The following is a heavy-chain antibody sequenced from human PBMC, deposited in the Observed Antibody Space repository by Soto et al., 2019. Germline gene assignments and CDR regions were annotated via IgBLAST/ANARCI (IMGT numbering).Heavy chain of an antibody. J-gene: IGHJ6*03. CDR3: AREMTTVTTGYYYYYYMDV. D-gene: IGHD4-17*01. CDR1: GGSFSGYY. V-gene: IGHV4-34*01. CDR2: INHSGST. Sequence: SETLSLTCAVYGGSFSGYYWSWIRQPPGKGLEWIGEINHSGSTNYNPSLKSRVTISVDTSKNQFSLKLSSVTAADTAVYYCAREMTTVTTGYYYYYYMDVWGKGTTVTLSS.